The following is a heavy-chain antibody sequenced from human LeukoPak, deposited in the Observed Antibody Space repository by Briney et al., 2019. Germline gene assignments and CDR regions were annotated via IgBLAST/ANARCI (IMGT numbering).Heavy chain of an antibody. CDR2: IYASGST. D-gene: IGHD1-26*01. CDR3: ARSYLGGTYYDWFDP. CDR1: GGSISDYY. V-gene: IGHV4-4*07. J-gene: IGHJ5*02. Sequence: NPSETLSLTCTVSGGSISDYYWNWIRQPAGKGQEWIGRIYASGSTNYNPSLRSRVTISVDKSKNQFSLKLTSATAADTAVYYCARSYLGGTYYDWFDPWGQGTLVTVSS.